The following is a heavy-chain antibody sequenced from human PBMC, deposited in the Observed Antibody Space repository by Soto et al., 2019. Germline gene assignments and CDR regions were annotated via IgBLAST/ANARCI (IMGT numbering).Heavy chain of an antibody. V-gene: IGHV1-69*01. J-gene: IGHJ6*02. CDR1: GGTFSNYA. CDR2: IIPIVGTG. D-gene: IGHD2-2*01. Sequence: QVQLVQSGAEVRKPGSSVTVSCKASGGTFSNYAISWVRQAPGQGLEWMGGIIPIVGTGSYAQKFQGRVTITADEHTTTAYKELSSLRFEDTAVYYCARVVILVPTASTHYYYHMDVWGPGTTVTVSS. CDR3: ARVVILVPTASTHYYYHMDV.